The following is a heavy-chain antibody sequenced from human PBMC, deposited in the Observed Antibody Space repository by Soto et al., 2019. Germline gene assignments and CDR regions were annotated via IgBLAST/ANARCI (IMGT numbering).Heavy chain of an antibody. CDR3: ARAVRGDILTGYYLGGYYYYGMDV. Sequence: GGSLRLSCAASGFTVSSYWMSWVRQAPGKGREWVANKKQDGSEKYYVDSVKGRFTISRDNAKNPLYLQMNSLRAEDTAVYYCARAVRGDILTGYYLGGYYYYGMDVWGQGTTVTVSS. V-gene: IGHV3-7*04. J-gene: IGHJ6*02. D-gene: IGHD3-9*01. CDR1: GFTVSSYW. CDR2: KKQDGSEK.